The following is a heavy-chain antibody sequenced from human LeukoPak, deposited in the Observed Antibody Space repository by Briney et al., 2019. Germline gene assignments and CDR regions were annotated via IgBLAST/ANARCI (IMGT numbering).Heavy chain of an antibody. CDR3: Y. Sequence: ASVKDSCKASGYSFTRYFIHWVRQAPGQGLEWIGIFNPSSGTTTYAQKFQGRVTMTRDMSSDTANMELGSLRSGDTALYYDYWGQGNQVTVSS. CDR2: FNPSSGTT. J-gene: IGHJ4*02. CDR1: GYSFTRYF. V-gene: IGHV1-46*01.